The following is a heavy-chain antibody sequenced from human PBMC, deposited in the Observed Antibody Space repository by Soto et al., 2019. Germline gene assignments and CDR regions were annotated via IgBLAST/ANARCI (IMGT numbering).Heavy chain of an antibody. V-gene: IGHV1-18*01. CDR3: ARTAGMFRVETSPNVLYNYFDS. CDR2: ISPYNGNT. J-gene: IGHJ5*01. CDR1: GYTFTKYG. Sequence: QAQLVQSGAEVKKPGASVTISCQASGYTFTKYGIAWVRQAPGQGLEWMGWISPYNGNTVYAQKVEGRVTKTTDTSTTTAYMELKSLRSDDTALYYCARTAGMFRVETSPNVLYNYFDSWGQGTMVTVSS. D-gene: IGHD3-10*02.